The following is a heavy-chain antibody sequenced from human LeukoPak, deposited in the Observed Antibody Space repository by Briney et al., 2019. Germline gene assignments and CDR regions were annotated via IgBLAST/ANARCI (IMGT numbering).Heavy chain of an antibody. CDR3: ERGPQRLLGAFDL. CDR1: GYTFTGYY. J-gene: IGHJ3*01. V-gene: IGHV1-2*04. D-gene: IGHD1-1*01. Sequence: GASVNVSCKASGYTFTGYYMHWVRQAPGQGLEGMGWMNPYSGGTNYGQKFQGWVNLNRETSNSTAYMELSRLRSDDTAVYYCERGPQRLLGAFDLWGQGTMVSVPS. CDR2: MNPYSGGT.